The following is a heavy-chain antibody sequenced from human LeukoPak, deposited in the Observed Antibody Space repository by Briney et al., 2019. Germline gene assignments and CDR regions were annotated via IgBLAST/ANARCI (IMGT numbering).Heavy chain of an antibody. CDR3: TRVGSGYDWKGGNWFDP. J-gene: IGHJ5*02. Sequence: PGRSLRLSCTASGFIFGDYAMSWVRQAPGKGLEWVGFIRSKAYGGTTEYAASVKGRFTISRDDSKSIAYLQMNSLKTEDTAVYYCTRVGSGYDWKGGNWFDPWGQGTLVTVSS. CDR2: IRSKAYGGTT. CDR1: GFIFGDYA. D-gene: IGHD5-12*01. V-gene: IGHV3-49*04.